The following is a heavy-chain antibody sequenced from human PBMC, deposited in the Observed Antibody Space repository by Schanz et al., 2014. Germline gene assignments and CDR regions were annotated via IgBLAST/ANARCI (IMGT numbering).Heavy chain of an antibody. CDR2: INAHTGNT. CDR1: GYIFGSHG. Sequence: QLMQSGSEVRKPGVSVKVSCKASGYIFGSHGMTWVRQAPGQGPELMGWINAHTGNTQYAQKFQGRVNMTRDTVTTTVHLELTRLRTDDTAVYYCARETTIITGGAFDVWGQGTMVTVSS. J-gene: IGHJ3*01. V-gene: IGHV1-18*01. CDR3: ARETTIITGGAFDV. D-gene: IGHD3-9*01.